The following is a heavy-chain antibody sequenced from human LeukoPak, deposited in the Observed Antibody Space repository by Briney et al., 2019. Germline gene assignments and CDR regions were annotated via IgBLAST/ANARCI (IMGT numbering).Heavy chain of an antibody. D-gene: IGHD1-26*01. Sequence: GGSLRLSCEASGFTFDAYAMHWVRQAPGKGLEWVSLIMKGRFTISRDNSKNSLYLQMNSLRSEDTALYYCATWAFYHSLDVWGQGTTVTVSS. CDR1: GFTFDAYA. CDR3: ATWAFYHSLDV. J-gene: IGHJ6*02. V-gene: IGHV3-43*02. CDR2: I.